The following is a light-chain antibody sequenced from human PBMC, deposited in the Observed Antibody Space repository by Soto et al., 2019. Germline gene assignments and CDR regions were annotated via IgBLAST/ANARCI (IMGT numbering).Light chain of an antibody. V-gene: IGLV2-11*01. CDR1: SSDIGGYNY. Sequence: QAVVTQPRSVSGSPGQSVTISCTGTSSDIGGYNYVSWYQQHPGKAPKLMIYDVIKRPPGVPDRFSGSKSGNTASLTIYGLQAEDEADYYCCSYAGSYTHVFGTGTKLTVL. J-gene: IGLJ1*01. CDR3: CSYAGSYTHV. CDR2: DVI.